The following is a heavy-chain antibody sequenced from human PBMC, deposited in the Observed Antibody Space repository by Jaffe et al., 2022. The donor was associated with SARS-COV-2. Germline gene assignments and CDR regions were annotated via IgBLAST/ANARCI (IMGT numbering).Heavy chain of an antibody. D-gene: IGHD3-16*01. V-gene: IGHV3-48*02. Sequence: EVQLVESGGGLVQPGGSLRLSCAAYGFTFSIYSMNWVRQAPGKGLEWVSYITSSSSAIYYADSVKGRFTISRDNAKNSLYLQMNSLTDEDTAVYYCAREEPGEKSDCWGQGTLVTVSS. CDR2: ITSSSSAI. CDR3: AREEPGEKSDC. J-gene: IGHJ4*02. CDR1: GFTFSIYS.